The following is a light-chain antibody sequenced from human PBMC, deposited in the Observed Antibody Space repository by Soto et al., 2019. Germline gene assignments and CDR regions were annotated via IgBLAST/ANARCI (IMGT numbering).Light chain of an antibody. CDR2: EVN. V-gene: IGLV2-14*01. CDR3: SSYTSSRIYI. Sequence: QSALTQPASVSGSPGQSITISCTGTSSDIGAYNYVSWYQHHPGKAPKLIIYEVNNRPSGVSNRFSGSKSGNTASLTISGLQAKDEADYYCSSYTSSRIYIFGTGTKVTVL. CDR1: SSDIGAYNY. J-gene: IGLJ1*01.